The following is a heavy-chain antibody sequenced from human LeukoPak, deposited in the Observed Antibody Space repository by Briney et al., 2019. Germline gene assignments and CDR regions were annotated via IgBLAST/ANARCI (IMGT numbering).Heavy chain of an antibody. CDR2: MSYDGSNE. Sequence: GRSLRLSRAASGFTFSSYAMHWVRQAPGKGLEWVAVMSYDGSNEYYPDSVKGRFTISRDNSKNTLYLQMNSLRPEDTAVYYCARERYSGYYFDYWGQGTLVTVSS. CDR3: ARERYSGYYFDY. J-gene: IGHJ4*02. CDR1: GFTFSSYA. V-gene: IGHV3-30-3*01. D-gene: IGHD5-12*01.